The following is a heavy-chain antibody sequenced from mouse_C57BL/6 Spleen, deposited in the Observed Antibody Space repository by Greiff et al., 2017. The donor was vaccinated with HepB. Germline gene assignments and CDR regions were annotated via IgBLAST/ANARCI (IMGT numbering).Heavy chain of an antibody. J-gene: IGHJ2*01. D-gene: IGHD3-2*02. Sequence: QVQLKQSGPELVKPGASVKISCKASGYAFSSSWMNWVKQRPGKGLEWIGRIYPGDGDTNYNGKFKGKATLTADKSSSTAYMQLSSLTSEDSAVYFCARGGQLRDFDYWGQGTTLTVSS. V-gene: IGHV1-82*01. CDR1: GYAFSSSW. CDR2: IYPGDGDT. CDR3: ARGGQLRDFDY.